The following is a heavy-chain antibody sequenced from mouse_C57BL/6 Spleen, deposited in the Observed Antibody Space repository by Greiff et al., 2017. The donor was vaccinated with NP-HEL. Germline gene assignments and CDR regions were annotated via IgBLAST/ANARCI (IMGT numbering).Heavy chain of an antibody. J-gene: IGHJ2*01. CDR3: ARGGLGTLDY. V-gene: IGHV1-69*01. D-gene: IGHD4-1*01. Sequence: VQLQQSGAELVMPGASVKLSCKASGYTFTSYWMHWVKQRPGQGLEWIGEIDPSDSYTNYNQKFKGKSTLTVDISSSTAYMQLSSLTSEDSAVYYCARGGLGTLDYWGQGTTLTVSS. CDR1: GYTFTSYW. CDR2: IDPSDSYT.